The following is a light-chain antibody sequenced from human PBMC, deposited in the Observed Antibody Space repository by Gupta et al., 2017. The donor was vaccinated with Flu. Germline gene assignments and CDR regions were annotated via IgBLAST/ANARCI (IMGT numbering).Light chain of an antibody. V-gene: IGKV1-12*01. Sequence: DIQMTQSPSSVSASVGDRVTITCRASQGISNWLAWYQQRPGKAPNLLIYDASNLQSGVPSRFSGSRSGTEFSLTISRLQPEDFATYYCQQTNSFPLTFSGWTKVEIK. CDR2: DAS. J-gene: IGKJ4*01. CDR3: QQTNSFPLT. CDR1: QGISNW.